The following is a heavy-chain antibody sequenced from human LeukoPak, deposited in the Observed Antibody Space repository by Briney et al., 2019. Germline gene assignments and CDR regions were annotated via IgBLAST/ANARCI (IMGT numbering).Heavy chain of an antibody. CDR3: ANASNRYSGTYPDAFDI. J-gene: IGHJ3*02. Sequence: GGSPRLSCAPSGFTFRGYAMSWVPQAPGQGLEWVSVISGSGGRTYYADSVHGRFTISKDKSKNTLYLQMNSLRAEDTSANYGANASNRYSGTYPDAFDIWGQGTMVTVSS. D-gene: IGHD1-26*01. CDR2: ISGSGGRT. V-gene: IGHV3-23*01. CDR1: GFTFRGYA.